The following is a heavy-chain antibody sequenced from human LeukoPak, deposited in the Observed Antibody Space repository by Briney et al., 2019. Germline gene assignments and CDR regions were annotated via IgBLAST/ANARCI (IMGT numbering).Heavy chain of an antibody. Sequence: PGGSLRLACAASGFTFSSYAMHWVRQAPGKGLEWVAVISYDGSNKYYADSVKGRFTISRDNSKNTLYLQMNSLRAEDTAVYYCARVVVVPVEAFDIWGQGTMVTVSS. V-gene: IGHV3-30*14. CDR1: GFTFSSYA. CDR2: ISYDGSNK. J-gene: IGHJ3*02. CDR3: ARVVVVPVEAFDI. D-gene: IGHD2-2*01.